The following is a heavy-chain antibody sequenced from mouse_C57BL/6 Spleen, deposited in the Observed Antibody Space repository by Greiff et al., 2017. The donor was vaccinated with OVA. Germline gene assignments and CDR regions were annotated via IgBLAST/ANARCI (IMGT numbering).Heavy chain of an antibody. CDR1: GFTFSSYA. Sequence: EVMLVESGGGLVKPGGSLKLSCAASGFTFSSYAMSWVRQTPEKRLEWVATISDGGSYTYSPDNVKGRFTISRDNAKNNLYLQMSPLKSEDTAMYYCARASYYYGSSYTYFDYWGQGTTLTVSS. CDR3: ARASYYYGSSYTYFDY. V-gene: IGHV5-4*03. D-gene: IGHD1-1*01. J-gene: IGHJ2*01. CDR2: ISDGGSYT.